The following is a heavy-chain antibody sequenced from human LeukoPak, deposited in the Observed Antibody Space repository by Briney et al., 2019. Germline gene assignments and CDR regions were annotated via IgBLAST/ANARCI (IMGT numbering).Heavy chain of an antibody. V-gene: IGHV3-7*01. CDR2: IKHDGSEK. CDR3: ARDRDSSGSWEVNFDH. Sequence: PGGSLRLSCAASGFPFSYYYMSWIRQAPGKGLEWLASIKHDGSEKYYVDSVKGRFTISRDDAKNSVYLQMNSLRVEDTAVYYCARDRDSSGSWEVNFDHWGQGTLVTVSS. CDR1: GFPFSYYY. J-gene: IGHJ4*02. D-gene: IGHD6-13*01.